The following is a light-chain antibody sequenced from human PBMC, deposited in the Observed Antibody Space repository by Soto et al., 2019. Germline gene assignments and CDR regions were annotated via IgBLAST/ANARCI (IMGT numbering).Light chain of an antibody. CDR2: WAS. Sequence: DIVMTQSPGSLAVSLGERATINCKSSQTVLHGSNYLAWYQQKPGQPPKLLIYWASTRESGVPDRFSGSGSGTDFTLTISSLQAEDVAVYYCQQYYTTPVTFSQGTKVEIK. CDR1: QTVLHGSNY. CDR3: QQYYTTPVT. J-gene: IGKJ1*01. V-gene: IGKV4-1*01.